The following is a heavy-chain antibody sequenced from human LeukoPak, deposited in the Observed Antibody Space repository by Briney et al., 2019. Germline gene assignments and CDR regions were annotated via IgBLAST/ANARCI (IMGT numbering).Heavy chain of an antibody. Sequence: SETLSLACAVYGGSFSGYYWSWIRQPAGKGLEWIGRIYSSGSTNYNPSLKSRVTISVDTSKNQFSLKLSSVTAADTAVYYCARGGYCGGDCYFYYWGQGTLVTVSS. J-gene: IGHJ4*02. CDR1: GGSFSGYY. V-gene: IGHV4-59*10. CDR2: IYSSGST. CDR3: ARGGYCGGDCYFYY. D-gene: IGHD2-21*02.